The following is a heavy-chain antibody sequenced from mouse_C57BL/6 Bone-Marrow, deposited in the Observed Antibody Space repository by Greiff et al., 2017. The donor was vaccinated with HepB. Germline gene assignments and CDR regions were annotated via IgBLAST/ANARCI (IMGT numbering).Heavy chain of an antibody. V-gene: IGHV1-81*01. CDR1: GYTFTSYG. Sequence: QVQLKQSGAELARPGASVKLSCKASGYTFTSYGMSWVKQRTGQGLEWIGEIYPRSGNTYYNEKFKDKATLTADKSSSTAYMELRSLTSEDSAVFFCARAYYDSGTFAYWGQGTRVTVSA. J-gene: IGHJ3*01. D-gene: IGHD2-4*01. CDR3: ARAYYDSGTFAY. CDR2: IYPRSGNT.